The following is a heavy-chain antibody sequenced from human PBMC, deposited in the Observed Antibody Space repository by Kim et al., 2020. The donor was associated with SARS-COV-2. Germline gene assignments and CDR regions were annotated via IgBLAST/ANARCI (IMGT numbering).Heavy chain of an antibody. CDR1: GGTFSSYA. V-gene: IGHV1-69*13. Sequence: SVKVSCKASGGTFSSYAISWVRQAPGQGLEWMGGIIPIFGTANYAQKFQGRVTITADESTSTAYMELSSLRSEDTALYYCARKQQAWEYFDYWGQGTLVTVSS. J-gene: IGHJ4*02. CDR3: ARKQQAWEYFDY. CDR2: IIPIFGTA. D-gene: IGHD6-13*01.